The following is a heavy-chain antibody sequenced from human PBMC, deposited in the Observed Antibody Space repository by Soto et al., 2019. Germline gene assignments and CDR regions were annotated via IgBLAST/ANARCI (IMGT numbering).Heavy chain of an antibody. J-gene: IGHJ4*02. CDR2: ISYDGSKK. CDR3: AVGQYSFDY. Sequence: QVQLVESGGGVVQPGRSLRLSCAASGFPFSSYGMHWVRQAPGKGLDWVALISYDGSKKYYADSVKGRFTISRDNSKQTPYLQMSSLRAEDTAVYYCAVGQYSFDYCGQGPLVSVSS. V-gene: IGHV3-30*03. CDR1: GFPFSSYG.